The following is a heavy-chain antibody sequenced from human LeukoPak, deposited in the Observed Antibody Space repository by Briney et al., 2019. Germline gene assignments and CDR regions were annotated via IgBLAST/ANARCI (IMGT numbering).Heavy chain of an antibody. D-gene: IGHD3-10*01. Sequence: SETLSLTCTVSGGSITSSTYYWGWIRQPPGKGLEWIGNIYYSGSTYYNPSLKSRVTISVDTSKNQFSLKLSSVTAADTAVYYCARPSHSMVRGEEFVDAFDIWGQGTMVTVSS. V-gene: IGHV4-39*01. CDR2: IYYSGST. J-gene: IGHJ3*02. CDR1: GGSITSSTYY. CDR3: ARPSHSMVRGEEFVDAFDI.